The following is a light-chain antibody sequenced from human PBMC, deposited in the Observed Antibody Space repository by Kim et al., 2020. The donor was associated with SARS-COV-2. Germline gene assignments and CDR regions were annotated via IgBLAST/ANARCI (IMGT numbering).Light chain of an antibody. Sequence: GTVTLTCGSSTGPVTGGHFPNWFQQKPAQAPRALISNTNNRHSWTPARFSGSLLGDKAALTLSGVQPEDEADYHCLLYFGGGQRVFGGGTQLTVL. V-gene: IGLV7-43*01. CDR2: NTN. J-gene: IGLJ3*02. CDR3: LLYFGGGQRV. CDR1: TGPVTGGHF.